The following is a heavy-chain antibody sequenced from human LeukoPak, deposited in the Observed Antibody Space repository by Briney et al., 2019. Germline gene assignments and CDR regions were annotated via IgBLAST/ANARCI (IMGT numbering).Heavy chain of an antibody. Sequence: ASVKVSCKASGYTFTGYYMHWVRQAPGQGLEWMGWINPNSGGTNYAQKFQGRVTMTRDTSISTAYMELSRLRSDDTAVYYCARARRQIVGANTGLGYWGQGTLVTVSS. D-gene: IGHD1-26*01. J-gene: IGHJ4*02. V-gene: IGHV1-2*02. CDR1: GYTFTGYY. CDR3: ARARRQIVGANTGLGY. CDR2: INPNSGGT.